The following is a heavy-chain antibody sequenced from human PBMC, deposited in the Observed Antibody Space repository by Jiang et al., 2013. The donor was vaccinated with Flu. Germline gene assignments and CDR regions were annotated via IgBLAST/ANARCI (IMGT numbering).Heavy chain of an antibody. CDR1: GFTFSNSA. J-gene: IGHJ3*02. CDR2: ISGDGGST. CDR3: AKVGYCSKTTCYDAFDI. Sequence: ESGGGLVQPGGSLRLSCAASGFTFSNSAMSWVRQAPEKGLEWVSSISGDGGSTSYADSVKGRFTISRDNSKNTLYLQLNSLRADDTAVYYCAKVGYCSKTTCYDAFDIWGQGTMVTVSS. V-gene: IGHV3-23*01. D-gene: IGHD2-2*03.